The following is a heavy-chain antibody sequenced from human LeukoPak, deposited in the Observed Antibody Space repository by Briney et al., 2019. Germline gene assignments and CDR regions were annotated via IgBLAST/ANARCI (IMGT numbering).Heavy chain of an antibody. CDR3: ARRIAVAGNFDY. D-gene: IGHD6-19*01. J-gene: IGHJ4*02. V-gene: IGHV3-74*01. CDR2: INSDGSST. CDR1: GFNFSSYW. Sequence: GGSLRLSCAAPGFNFSSYWMHWVRQAPGKGLVWVSRINSDGSSTSYADSVKGRFTISRDNAKNTLYLQMNSLRAEDTAVYYCARRIAVAGNFDYWGQGTLVTVSS.